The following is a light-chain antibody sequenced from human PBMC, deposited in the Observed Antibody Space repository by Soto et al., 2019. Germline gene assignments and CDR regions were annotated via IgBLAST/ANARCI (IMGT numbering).Light chain of an antibody. CDR2: ESS. CDR3: QQYSSSPS. Sequence: EIVLTQSPATLSLSPGERATLSCRASQSVDNYLDWYQQKPGQAPRLLIYESSNRATGIPARFSGSGSGTDFILTISSLEPEDFAVYYCQQYSSSPSFGQGTRLEIK. CDR1: QSVDNY. J-gene: IGKJ5*01. V-gene: IGKV3-11*01.